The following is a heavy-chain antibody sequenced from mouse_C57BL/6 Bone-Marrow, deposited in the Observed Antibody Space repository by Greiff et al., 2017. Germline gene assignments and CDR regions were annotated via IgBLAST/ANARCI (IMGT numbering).Heavy chain of an antibody. CDR2: ISSGGSYT. CDR1: GFTFSSYG. CDR3: ARLGITTVVATRYFDY. Sequence: EVMLVESGGDLVKPGGSLKLSCAASGFTFSSYGMSWVRQTPDKRLEWVATISSGGSYTYYPDSVKGRFTISRDNAKNTLYLQMSSLKSEDTAMYYCARLGITTVVATRYFDYWGQGTTLTVSS. V-gene: IGHV5-6*01. J-gene: IGHJ2*01. D-gene: IGHD1-1*01.